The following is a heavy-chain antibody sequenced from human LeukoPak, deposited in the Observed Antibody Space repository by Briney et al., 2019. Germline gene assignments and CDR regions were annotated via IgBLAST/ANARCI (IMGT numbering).Heavy chain of an antibody. J-gene: IGHJ4*02. CDR2: IIPIFGTA. CDR1: GGTFSSYA. Sequence: ASVKVSCKASGGTFSSYAISWVRQAPGQGLEWMGGIIPIFGTANYAQKFQGRVTITTDESTSTAYMELSSLRSDDTAVYYCARVRWEPLTGLDYWGQGTLVTVSS. V-gene: IGHV1-69*05. D-gene: IGHD1-26*01. CDR3: ARVRWEPLTGLDY.